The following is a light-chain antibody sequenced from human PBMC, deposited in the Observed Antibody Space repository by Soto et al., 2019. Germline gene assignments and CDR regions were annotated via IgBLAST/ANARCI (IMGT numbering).Light chain of an antibody. J-gene: IGLJ1*01. Sequence: QSALTQPASVSGSPGQSITISCTGTSSDVGGYNYVSWYQQHPGKAPKLMIYEVSNRPSGVSNRFSGSKSGNTASLTISGLQAGDEADYYCSSYTTTGTQVFGTGTKVTVL. CDR2: EVS. CDR3: SSYTTTGTQV. V-gene: IGLV2-14*01. CDR1: SSDVGGYNY.